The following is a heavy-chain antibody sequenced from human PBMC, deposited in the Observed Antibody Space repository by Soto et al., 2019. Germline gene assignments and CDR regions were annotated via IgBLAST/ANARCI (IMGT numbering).Heavy chain of an antibody. V-gene: IGHV4-59*01. CDR1: GGSISSYY. CDR2: IYYSGST. CDR3: ARGSGYYPTAFDY. J-gene: IGHJ4*02. Sequence: SETLSLTCTVSGGSISSYYWSWIRQPPGKGLEWIGYIYYSGSTNYNPSLKSRVTISVDTSKNQFSLKLSSVTAADTAVYYCARGSGYYPTAFDYWGQGTLVTGS. D-gene: IGHD3-22*01.